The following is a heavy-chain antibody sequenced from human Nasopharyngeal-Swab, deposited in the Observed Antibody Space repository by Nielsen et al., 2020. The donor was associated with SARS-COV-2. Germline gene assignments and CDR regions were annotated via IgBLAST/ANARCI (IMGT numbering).Heavy chain of an antibody. CDR1: GYSFSDCY. CDR3: ARDGSVPSARGAAVY. J-gene: IGHJ4*02. V-gene: IGHV1-2*02. D-gene: IGHD3-16*01. Sequence: ASVKVSCKTSGYSFSDCYIHWVRQAPGQGPEWMGWINPKSGGTNYAQKFQGRVTMTRDTSINTAYMQLTRLTSGDTAVYYCARDGSVPSARGAAVYWGQGTLVTVSS. CDR2: INPKSGGT.